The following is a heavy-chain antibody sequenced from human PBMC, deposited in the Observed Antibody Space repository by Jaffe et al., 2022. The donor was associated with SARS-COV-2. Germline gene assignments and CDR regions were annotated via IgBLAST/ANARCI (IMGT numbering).Heavy chain of an antibody. Sequence: QVQLVQSGAEVKKTGASVKVSCKASGYSFTSYGISWVRQAPGQGLEWMGWISAYNGKTNYAQKLQGRVTMTTDTSTSTAYMELRSLRSDDTAVYYCVRYRQHLVKLNWFDPWGQGTLVTVSS. CDR3: VRYRQHLVKLNWFDP. J-gene: IGHJ5*02. V-gene: IGHV1-18*01. D-gene: IGHD6-13*01. CDR2: ISAYNGKT. CDR1: GYSFTSYG.